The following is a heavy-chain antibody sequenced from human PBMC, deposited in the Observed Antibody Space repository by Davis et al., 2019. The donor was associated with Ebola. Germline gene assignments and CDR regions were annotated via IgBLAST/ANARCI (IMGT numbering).Heavy chain of an antibody. V-gene: IGHV1-58*02. CDR3: AASAGTVGKFDL. CDR2: IVVSSGNT. J-gene: IGHJ5*02. D-gene: IGHD1-14*01. CDR1: GFTFSSSA. Sequence: SVKVSCKAYGFTFSSSAMQWVRQARGQRLEWIGGIVVSSGNTNYAQKFRERLTMTRDMSTGTAYMELRSLRFEDTAEYYCAASAGTVGKFDLWGQGTLVTVSS.